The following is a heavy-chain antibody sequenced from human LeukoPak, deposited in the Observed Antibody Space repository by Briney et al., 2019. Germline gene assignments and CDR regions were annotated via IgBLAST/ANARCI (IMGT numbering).Heavy chain of an antibody. V-gene: IGHV1-18*04. J-gene: IGHJ6*02. D-gene: IGHD2-2*01. CDR2: ISAYNGNT. CDR3: ARDHIVVVPAKDMDV. CDR1: GYTFTSYY. Sequence: ASVKVSCKASGYTFTSYYMHWVRQAPGQGLEWMGWISAYNGNTNYAQKLQGRVTMTTDTSTSTAYMELRSLRSDDTAVYYCARDHIVVVPAKDMDVWGQGTTVTVSS.